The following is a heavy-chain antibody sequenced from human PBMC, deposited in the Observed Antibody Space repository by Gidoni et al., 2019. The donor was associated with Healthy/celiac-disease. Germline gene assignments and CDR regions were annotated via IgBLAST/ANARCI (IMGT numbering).Heavy chain of an antibody. CDR2: IKQDGSEK. D-gene: IGHD6-13*01. J-gene: IGHJ6*02. Sequence: EVQLVESGGGLVQPGGSLRLSCAAPGFTFISYWMSWVRQAPGKMLEWVANIKQDGSEKYYVDSVKGRFTISRDNAKNSLYLQMNSLRAEDTAVYYCARVASFSSSSYGMDVWGQGTTVTVSS. CDR3: ARVASFSSSSYGMDV. CDR1: GFTFISYW. V-gene: IGHV3-7*01.